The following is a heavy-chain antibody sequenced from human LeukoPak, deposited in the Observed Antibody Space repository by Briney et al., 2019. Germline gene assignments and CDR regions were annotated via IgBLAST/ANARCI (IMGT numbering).Heavy chain of an antibody. CDR1: GGSISSYY. D-gene: IGHD1-26*01. CDR2: IYYSGST. J-gene: IGHJ4*02. Sequence: PSETLSLTCTVSGGSISSYYWSWIRQPPGKGLEWIGYIYYSGSTNYNPSLKSRVTISVATSKTHFSLKLSSVTAADTAVYYCARVPVGATGVDYWGQGTLVTVSS. CDR3: ARVPVGATGVDY. V-gene: IGHV4-59*01.